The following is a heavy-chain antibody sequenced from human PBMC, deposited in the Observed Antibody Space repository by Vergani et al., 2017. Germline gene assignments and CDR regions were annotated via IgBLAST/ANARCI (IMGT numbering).Heavy chain of an antibody. V-gene: IGHV5-51*03. Sequence: EVHLVQSGAEVKKPGESLKISCKGSGYSFTSYWIGWVRQMPGKGLQCMGIIYPGDSDTRYSPSFQGQVTISADKSSSTAYLQWSSLKASDTAMYYCARGVVPTARDYYYSYTDVWRKGTTVTV. CDR3: ARGVVPTARDYYYSYTDV. J-gene: IGHJ6*03. CDR1: GYSFTSYW. CDR2: IYPGDSDT. D-gene: IGHD2-2*01.